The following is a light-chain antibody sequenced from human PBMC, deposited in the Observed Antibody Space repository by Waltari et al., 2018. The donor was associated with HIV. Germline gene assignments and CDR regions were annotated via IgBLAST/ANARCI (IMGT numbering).Light chain of an antibody. CDR2: KDT. J-gene: IGLJ2*01. V-gene: IGLV3-27*01. Sequence: SCELTQPSSVSVSPGQTARITCSGDVLAEKYARWLQQKPGQAPVVIIYKDTERPSGIPERFSGSSSGTTVTLTLRGAQVDDEAEYFCYCAADNNLGVFGGGTKLTVL. CDR1: VLAEKY. CDR3: YCAADNNLGV.